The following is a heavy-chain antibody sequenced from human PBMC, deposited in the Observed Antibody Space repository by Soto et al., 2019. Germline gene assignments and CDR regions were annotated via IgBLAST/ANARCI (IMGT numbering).Heavy chain of an antibody. V-gene: IGHV3-23*01. D-gene: IGHD2-15*01. CDR3: AKTMGDCSGGSCFGAYAMDV. CDR1: GFTFSTYA. Sequence: MLLLESGGGLVQPGGSLRFSCAGSGFTFSTYAMSWVRQAPGKGLDWVSVISASGGNTYYADSVKGRFTISRENSNNRVSLQMNSLRAEDTAIYYCAKTMGDCSGGSCFGAYAMDVWGQGTTVTVSS. CDR2: ISASGGNT. J-gene: IGHJ6*02.